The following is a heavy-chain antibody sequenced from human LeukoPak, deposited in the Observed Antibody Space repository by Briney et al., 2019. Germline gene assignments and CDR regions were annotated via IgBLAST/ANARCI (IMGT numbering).Heavy chain of an antibody. CDR3: AREGPNNWFDP. Sequence: ASVKVSCTASGYTFTSHGITWVRQAPGQGLEWMGWINPNSGGTNYAQKFQGRVTMTRDTSISTAYMELSRLRSDDTAVYYCAREGPNNWFDPWGQGTLVTVSS. J-gene: IGHJ5*02. CDR2: INPNSGGT. V-gene: IGHV1-2*02. CDR1: GYTFTSHG.